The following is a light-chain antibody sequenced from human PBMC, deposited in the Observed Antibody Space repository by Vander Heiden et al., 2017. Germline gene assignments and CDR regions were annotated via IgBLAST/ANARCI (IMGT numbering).Light chain of an antibody. J-gene: IGLJ1*01. CDR2: NVS. Sequence: QPALTQPPSVSGSPGQSITISFTGTIIVIADYRYGSRYQQRPGTAPKPIFSNVSARPSGISNRFSGSKSDNTACLTISGLQAEDEADYFCSTFSKALYVFGTGTKVTVL. CDR3: STFSKALYV. CDR1: IIVIADYRY. V-gene: IGLV2-14*03.